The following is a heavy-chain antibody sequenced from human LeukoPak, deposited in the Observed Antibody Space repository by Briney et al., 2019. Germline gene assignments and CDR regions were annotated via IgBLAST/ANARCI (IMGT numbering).Heavy chain of an antibody. J-gene: IGHJ4*02. CDR3: ARSTGPIDY. V-gene: IGHV6-1*01. CDR2: TYYRSKWST. D-gene: IGHD1-1*01. CDR1: GDSFSSNSAA. Sequence: SQTLSLTCAISGDSFSSNSAAWNWIRQSPPRGLEWLGRTYYRSKWSTYYAVSVKSRISINRDTSKNQISLQLNSVTPEDTAVYYCARSTGPIDYWGQGTLVTVSS.